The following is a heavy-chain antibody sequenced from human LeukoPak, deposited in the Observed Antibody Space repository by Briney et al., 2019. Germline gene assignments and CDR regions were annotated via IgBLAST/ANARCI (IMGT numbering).Heavy chain of an antibody. Sequence: GGSLRLSCAASGFTFSSYDMHWVRQAPGKGLEWVAFIQYDGSNKYYADSVKGRFTNSRDNSKNTLYLQMNSLRVEDTAVYYCAKDLTVTDDNWGQGTLVTVSS. V-gene: IGHV3-30*02. CDR2: IQYDGSNK. CDR3: AKDLTVTDDN. J-gene: IGHJ4*02. CDR1: GFTFSSYD. D-gene: IGHD2-21*02.